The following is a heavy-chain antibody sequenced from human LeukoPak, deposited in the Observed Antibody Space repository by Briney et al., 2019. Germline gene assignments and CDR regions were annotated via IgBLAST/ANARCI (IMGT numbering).Heavy chain of an antibody. CDR3: ARDPYNWNGFDY. V-gene: IGHV4-59*01. Sequence: SETLSLTCTVSGGSISSYYWSWIRQPPGKGLEWIGYIYYSGSTNYNPSLKSRVTISVDTSKNQFSLKLSSVTAADTAVYYCARDPYNWNGFDYWGQGTLVTVSS. D-gene: IGHD1-20*01. J-gene: IGHJ4*02. CDR2: IYYSGST. CDR1: GGSISSYY.